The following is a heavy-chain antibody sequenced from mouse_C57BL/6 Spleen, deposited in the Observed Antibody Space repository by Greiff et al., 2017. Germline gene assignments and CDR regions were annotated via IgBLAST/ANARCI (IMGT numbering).Heavy chain of an antibody. CDR2: ISSGGSYT. Sequence: EVQLVESGGDLVKPGGSLKLSCAASGFTFSSYGMSWVRQTPDKRLEWVATISSGGSYTYYPDSVKGRFTISRDNAKNTLYLQMSSLKSEDTAMYYCARHTTMDYYAMDYWGQGTSVTVSS. J-gene: IGHJ4*01. CDR3: ARHTTMDYYAMDY. D-gene: IGHD2-1*01. V-gene: IGHV5-6*01. CDR1: GFTFSSYG.